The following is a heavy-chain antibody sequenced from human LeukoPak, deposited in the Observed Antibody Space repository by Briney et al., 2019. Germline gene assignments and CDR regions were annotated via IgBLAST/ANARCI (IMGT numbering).Heavy chain of an antibody. V-gene: IGHV4-4*07. Sequence: ADTLSLTCTLSGASISISYWICIRQPAGEALDWIGRIYTRGSTNYNPSLKSRVTMSVDTSKNQFSLKLSSVTAADTAVYYCARNRDYGDGAFGYWGQGTLVTVSS. D-gene: IGHD4-17*01. J-gene: IGHJ4*02. CDR1: GASISISY. CDR3: ARNRDYGDGAFGY. CDR2: IYTRGST.